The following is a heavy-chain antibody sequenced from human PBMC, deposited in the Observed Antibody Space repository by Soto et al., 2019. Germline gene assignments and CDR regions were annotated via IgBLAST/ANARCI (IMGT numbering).Heavy chain of an antibody. J-gene: IGHJ6*02. V-gene: IGHV4-30-4*01. D-gene: IGHD6-13*01. CDR3: ARGDSTSSTYYYGMDV. CDR2: IYYSGST. CDR1: GGSISSGYYY. Sequence: KSSETLSLTCTVSGGSISSGYYYWSWIRQPPGKGLEWIGYIYYSGSTYYNPSLKSRVTISVDTSKNQFSLKLSSVTAADTAVYSCARGDSTSSTYYYGMDVWGQGTTVTVSS.